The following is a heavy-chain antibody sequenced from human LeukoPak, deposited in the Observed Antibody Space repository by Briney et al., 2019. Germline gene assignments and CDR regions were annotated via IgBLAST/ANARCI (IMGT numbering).Heavy chain of an antibody. V-gene: IGHV4-61*01. CDR1: GYSISSGHY. D-gene: IGHD6-6*01. CDR2: IYYSGST. CDR3: ARGVAARHYYYYYMDV. J-gene: IGHJ6*03. Sequence: PSETLSLTCTVSGYSISSGHYWGWIRQPPGKGLEWIGYIYYSGSTNYNPSLKSRVTISVDTSKNQFSLKLSSVTAADTAVYYCARGVAARHYYYYYMDVWGKGTTVTVSS.